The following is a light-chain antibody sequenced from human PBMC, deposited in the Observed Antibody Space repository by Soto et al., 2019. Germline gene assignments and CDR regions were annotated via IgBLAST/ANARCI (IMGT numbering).Light chain of an antibody. Sequence: IPLTQSPSSRSASVVDRVTITCRASQGISSHLAWYQQKPGKAPKLLIYAASTLQTGVPSRFSGGGSGTDFTLTLSSLQPEDFATYYCQQVNSFPSTFGQGTRLEIK. CDR3: QQVNSFPST. CDR1: QGISSH. CDR2: AAS. J-gene: IGKJ5*01. V-gene: IGKV1-9*01.